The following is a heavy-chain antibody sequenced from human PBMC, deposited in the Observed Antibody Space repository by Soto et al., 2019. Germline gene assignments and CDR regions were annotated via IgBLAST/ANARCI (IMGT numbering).Heavy chain of an antibody. J-gene: IGHJ5*02. D-gene: IGHD3-22*01. CDR2: IIPIFGTT. CDR1: GGTLGRGA. V-gene: IGHV1-69*06. Sequence: SVKVSRQASGGTLGRGAITLVGQAPGQGLEWVGRIIPIFGTTNYAQNLQGRVTISADKSTLTSYMELHSLTSDDTALYYCARDRTDSGYYTNWLDPWGQGTQVTVSS. CDR3: ARDRTDSGYYTNWLDP.